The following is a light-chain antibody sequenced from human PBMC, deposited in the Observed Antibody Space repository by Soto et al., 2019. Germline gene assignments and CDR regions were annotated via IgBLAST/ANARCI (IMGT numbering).Light chain of an antibody. CDR1: QGISNH. CDR3: QQRNNYPIT. Sequence: DIQMTQTPSFLSASVGDRFSITCRASQGISNHLAWYQQRPGKAPKLLIYDASRLQSGVPSRFSGSGSGTEFTLTISSLQPEDFAVYYCQQRNNYPITFGQGTRLEIK. V-gene: IGKV1-9*01. CDR2: DAS. J-gene: IGKJ5*01.